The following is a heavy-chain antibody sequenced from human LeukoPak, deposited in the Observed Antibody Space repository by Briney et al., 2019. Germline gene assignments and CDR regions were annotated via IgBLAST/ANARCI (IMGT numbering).Heavy chain of an antibody. CDR2: ISGSGGTT. V-gene: IGHV3-23*01. D-gene: IGHD1-14*01. J-gene: IGHJ1*01. Sequence: GGSLRLSCAASGFAFSSYAMSWVRQAPGKGLEWVSVISGSGGTTHYADSVKGRFTISRDNSKNTLYLQMNSLRGEDTAVYYCAKDGQVNQPDRLFTDWGQGTLVIVSS. CDR1: GFAFSSYA. CDR3: AKDGQVNQPDRLFTD.